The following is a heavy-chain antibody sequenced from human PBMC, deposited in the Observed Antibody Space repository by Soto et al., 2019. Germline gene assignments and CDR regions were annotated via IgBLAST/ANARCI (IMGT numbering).Heavy chain of an antibody. Sequence: ASVKVSCKVSGYTITELSMHWLRQAPGKGLEWMGGFDPEDGETIYAQKFQGRVTMTEDTSTDTAYMELSSLRSEDTAVYYCATRELTYYEPKAGVAADYYYYMDVWGKGTMVTVSS. V-gene: IGHV1-24*01. D-gene: IGHD3-3*01. CDR2: FDPEDGET. J-gene: IGHJ6*03. CDR3: ATRELTYYEPKAGVAADYYYYMDV. CDR1: GYTITELS.